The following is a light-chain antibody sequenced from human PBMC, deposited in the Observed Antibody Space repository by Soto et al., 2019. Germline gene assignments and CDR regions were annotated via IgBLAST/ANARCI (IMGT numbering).Light chain of an antibody. J-gene: IGLJ3*02. Sequence: QAVVTQEPSLTVSPGGTVTLTCGSSTGAVTSGHYPYWFQQKPGQAPRTLIFETSNKHSWTLARFSGSLLGGKAALTLSGAQPEDEAEYYCLLSYSNSRRVFGGGTKLTVL. CDR2: ETS. CDR1: TGAVTSGHY. CDR3: LLSYSNSRRV. V-gene: IGLV7-46*01.